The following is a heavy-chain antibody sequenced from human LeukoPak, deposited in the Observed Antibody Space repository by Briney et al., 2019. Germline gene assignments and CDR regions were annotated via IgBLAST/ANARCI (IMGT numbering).Heavy chain of an antibody. CDR3: ARDEGSSPSPDY. Sequence: GGSLRLSCAASGFTFSSYSMNWVRQAPGKGLEWVSSISSSSSYIYYADSVKGRFTISRDNAKNSLYLQMNSLRAEDTAVYYCARDEGSSPSPDYWGQGTLVTVSS. J-gene: IGHJ4*02. CDR1: GFTFSSYS. V-gene: IGHV3-21*01. CDR2: ISSSSSYI. D-gene: IGHD6-6*01.